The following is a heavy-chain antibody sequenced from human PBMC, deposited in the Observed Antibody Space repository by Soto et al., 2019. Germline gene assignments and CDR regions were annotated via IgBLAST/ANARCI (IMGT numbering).Heavy chain of an antibody. J-gene: IGHJ4*02. D-gene: IGHD6-13*01. V-gene: IGHV5-51*01. CDR2: IYPGDHET. Sequence: PGESLEISCQCSGYTFSNFWIGWVRQLPGKGLEWMGIIYPGDHETRYSPSFHGKVTISADKSINTAYLQWNSLEASDTAFYFCARSPRSSPYFDYWGQGALVTVSS. CDR1: GYTFSNFW. CDR3: ARSPRSSPYFDY.